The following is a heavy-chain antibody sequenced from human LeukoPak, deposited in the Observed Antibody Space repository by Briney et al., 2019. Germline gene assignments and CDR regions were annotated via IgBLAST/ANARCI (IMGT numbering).Heavy chain of an antibody. J-gene: IGHJ4*02. V-gene: IGHV4-61*01. D-gene: IGHD6-19*01. CDR1: GGSVSSGSYY. Sequence: TSETLSLTCTVSGGSVSSGSYYWSWIRQPPGMGLEWIGYIYYSGSTNYNPSLKSRVTISVDTSKNQFSLKLSSVTAADTAVYYCARLRIAVAGYFDYWGQGTLVTVSS. CDR3: ARLRIAVAGYFDY. CDR2: IYYSGST.